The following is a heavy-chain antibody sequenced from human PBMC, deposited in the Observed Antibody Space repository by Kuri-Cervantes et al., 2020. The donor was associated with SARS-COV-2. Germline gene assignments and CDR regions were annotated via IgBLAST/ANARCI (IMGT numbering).Heavy chain of an antibody. J-gene: IGHJ4*02. Sequence: ETLSLTCAASGLTFSSYWMSWVRQAPGKGLEWVANIKQDGSEKYYADSVKGRFTISRDNAKNSLYLQMESLRAEDTAFYYCVRSLRLSLATPGAAAPYFFDSWGQGTLVTVSS. CDR3: VRSLRLSLATPGAAAPYFFDS. D-gene: IGHD6-25*01. V-gene: IGHV3-7*04. CDR2: IKQDGSEK. CDR1: GLTFSSYW.